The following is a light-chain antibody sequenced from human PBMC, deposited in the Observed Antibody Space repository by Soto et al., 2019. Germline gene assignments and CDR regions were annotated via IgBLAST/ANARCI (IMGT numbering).Light chain of an antibody. CDR2: KAS. J-gene: IGKJ1*01. CDR1: QTISSW. Sequence: DIQMSQSPSTLSGSVGDRVTITCRASQTISSWLAWYQQKPGKAPKLLIYKASSLESGVPSRFSGSGSGTEFTLTITSLQTDDFGTYHCQQYDVHPKTFGQGTKVDIK. CDR3: QQYDVHPKT. V-gene: IGKV1-5*03.